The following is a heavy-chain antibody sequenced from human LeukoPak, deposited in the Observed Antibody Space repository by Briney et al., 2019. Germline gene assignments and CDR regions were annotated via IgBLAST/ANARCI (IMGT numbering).Heavy chain of an antibody. Sequence: SETLSLTCAVYGGSFSDYYWTWIRQSPGKGLEWIGEINHSGATDCNPSLKSRVTISVDTSKNQFSLKVRSVTAADAAVYYCARRVRGVSFYYYNGMDVWGQGTTVTVSS. D-gene: IGHD3-10*01. CDR3: ARRVRGVSFYYYNGMDV. CDR1: GGSFSDYY. CDR2: INHSGAT. J-gene: IGHJ6*02. V-gene: IGHV4-34*01.